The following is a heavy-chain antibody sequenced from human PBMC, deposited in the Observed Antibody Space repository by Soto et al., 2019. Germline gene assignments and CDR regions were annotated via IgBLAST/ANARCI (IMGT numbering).Heavy chain of an antibody. Sequence: EVQLVESGGGLIQPGGSLRLSCAASGFTVSSNYMSWVRQAPGKGLEWVSVIYSGGSTYYADNVKGRFTISRDNAKNTQYLQMNNLRAEDRAVYYWASLRAAAARYWGQGTLVSVSS. J-gene: IGHJ4*02. D-gene: IGHD6-13*01. CDR3: ASLRAAAARY. V-gene: IGHV3-53*01. CDR2: IYSGGST. CDR1: GFTVSSNY.